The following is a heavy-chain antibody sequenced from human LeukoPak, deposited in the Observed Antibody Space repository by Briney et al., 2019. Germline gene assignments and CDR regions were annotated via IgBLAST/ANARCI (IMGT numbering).Heavy chain of an antibody. CDR2: IRYDGTNK. D-gene: IGHD2-2*01. Sequence: GGSLRLSCAASGFTFSSYGMHWVRQAPGKGLEWVAFIRYDGTNKYYADSVKGRFTISRDNSKNTLYLQMNSLRAEDTAVYYCAKANLGYCSSTSCPRYYYYMDVWGKGTTVTVSS. J-gene: IGHJ6*03. CDR3: AKANLGYCSSTSCPRYYYYMDV. V-gene: IGHV3-30*02. CDR1: GFTFSSYG.